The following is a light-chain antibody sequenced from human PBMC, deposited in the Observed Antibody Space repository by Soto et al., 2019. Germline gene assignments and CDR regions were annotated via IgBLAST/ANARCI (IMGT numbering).Light chain of an antibody. Sequence: EIVLTQSPGTLSLSPGERATISCRASQSVSSSYLAWYQQKPGQAPRLLIYGASSRATGIPDRFSGSGSGTDFTLTISRLEPEDFAVYYCQQYGSSPPTFGQGTKV. V-gene: IGKV3-20*01. CDR1: QSVSSSY. CDR3: QQYGSSPPT. J-gene: IGKJ1*01. CDR2: GAS.